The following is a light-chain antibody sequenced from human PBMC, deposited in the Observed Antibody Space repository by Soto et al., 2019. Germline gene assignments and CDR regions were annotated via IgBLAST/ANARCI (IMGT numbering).Light chain of an antibody. CDR3: QQSYSTPRT. CDR2: AAS. V-gene: IGKV1-39*01. Sequence: IQMTQSPSSLSASVGDRVTIISRASQSISSYLNWYQQKPGKAPKIMIYAASSLQSGVPSRFSGSRSGTDFTLTISSLQPEDFATYYCQQSYSTPRTLGQGTKVDIK. CDR1: QSISSY. J-gene: IGKJ1*01.